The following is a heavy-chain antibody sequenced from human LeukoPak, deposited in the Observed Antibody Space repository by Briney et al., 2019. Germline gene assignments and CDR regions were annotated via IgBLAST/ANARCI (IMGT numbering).Heavy chain of an antibody. CDR1: GGSISSSSYY. CDR2: IYYSGST. Sequence: PSETLSLTCTVSGGSISSSSYYWGWLRQPPGKGLEWIGSIYYSGSTYYNPSLKSRVTISVDTSKNQFSLKLSSVTAAGTAVYYCARDHSSSTSGFDYWGQGTLVTVSS. CDR3: ARDHSSSTSGFDY. J-gene: IGHJ4*02. V-gene: IGHV4-39*07. D-gene: IGHD6-6*01.